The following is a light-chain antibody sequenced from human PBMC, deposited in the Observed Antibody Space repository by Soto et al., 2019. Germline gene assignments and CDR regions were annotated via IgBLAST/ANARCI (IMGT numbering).Light chain of an antibody. Sequence: IVLTQSPGTLSLSPGERATLSCRASQSVNNRYLAWYQQIPGQAPRLVIFGAPSRATGIPDRFIGSGAGTDFSLTISRLEPEDVAVYYCQQHSRSPGVTVGGGNKVEIK. V-gene: IGKV3-20*01. CDR3: QQHSRSPGVT. CDR2: GAP. J-gene: IGKJ4*01. CDR1: QSVNNRY.